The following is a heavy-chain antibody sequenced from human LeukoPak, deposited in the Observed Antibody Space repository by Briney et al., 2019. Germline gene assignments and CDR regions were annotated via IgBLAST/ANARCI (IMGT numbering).Heavy chain of an antibody. Sequence: GSLRLSCEASGFTFGNYAMNWVRQAPGKGLEWIGEIYHSGSTNYNPSLKSRVTISVDKSKNQFSLKLSSVTAADTAVYYCARPDYGDYVYAFDIWGQGTMVTVSS. CDR3: ARPDYGDYVYAFDI. J-gene: IGHJ3*02. CDR2: IYHSGST. CDR1: GFTFGNYAM. D-gene: IGHD4-17*01. V-gene: IGHV4-4*02.